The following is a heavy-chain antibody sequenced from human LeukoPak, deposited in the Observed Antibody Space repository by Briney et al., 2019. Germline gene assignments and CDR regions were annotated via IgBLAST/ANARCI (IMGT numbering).Heavy chain of an antibody. D-gene: IGHD6-19*01. V-gene: IGHV3-23*01. CDR1: GFTFSSYA. CDR3: AAPARGSGWYTPYYYYYGMDV. J-gene: IGHJ6*02. CDR2: ISGSGGST. Sequence: GGSLRLFCAASGFTFSSYAMSWVRQAPGKGLEWVSAISGSGGSTYYADSVKGRFTISRDNSKNTLYLQMNSLRAEDTAVYYCAAPARGSGWYTPYYYYYGMDVWGQGTTVTVSS.